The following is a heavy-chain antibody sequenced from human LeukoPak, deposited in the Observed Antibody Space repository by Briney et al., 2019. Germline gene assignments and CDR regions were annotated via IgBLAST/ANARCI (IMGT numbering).Heavy chain of an antibody. CDR1: GGPFSGYF. CDR3: ARRYYYTLGSFPFDF. CDR2: IHNSGTT. J-gene: IGHJ4*02. V-gene: IGHV4-34*01. D-gene: IGHD3-10*01. Sequence: SETLSLTCAVSGGPFSGYFWSWIRQSSGKGLEWIGEIHNSGTTNYNPSLNSRVTISENTSKNQFYLNLSSVTAADTAVYYCARRYYYTLGSFPFDFWGQGTLVTVSS.